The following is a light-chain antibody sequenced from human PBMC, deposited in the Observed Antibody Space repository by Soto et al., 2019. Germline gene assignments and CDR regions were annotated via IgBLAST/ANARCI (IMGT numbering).Light chain of an antibody. Sequence: DVVMTQSPLSLPVTLGQSASISCTSSQSLVYADENTYLNWLQQRPGQSPRRLIYKVFHRDSGGPDRFSGSASGSEFTLTISRVEAEDIGVYYCMQTAHWPYTFGRGTKVDI. CDR1: QSLVYADENTY. V-gene: IGKV2-30*01. CDR2: KVF. J-gene: IGKJ2*01. CDR3: MQTAHWPYT.